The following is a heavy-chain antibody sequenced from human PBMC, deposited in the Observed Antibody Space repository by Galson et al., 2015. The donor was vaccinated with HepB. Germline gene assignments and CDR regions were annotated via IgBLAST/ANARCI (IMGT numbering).Heavy chain of an antibody. CDR2: ISSSSSYI. V-gene: IGHV3-21*01. D-gene: IGHD2-2*01. CDR3: ARGLGYCSSTSCYPREYFYY. CDR1: GFTFSSYG. J-gene: IGHJ4*02. Sequence: SLRLSCAASGFTFSSYGMHWVRQAPGKGLEWVSSISSSSSYIYYADSVKGRFTSSRDNAKNYLYLQMNSLRAEDTAVYYCARGLGYCSSTSCYPREYFYYWGQGTLVTVSS.